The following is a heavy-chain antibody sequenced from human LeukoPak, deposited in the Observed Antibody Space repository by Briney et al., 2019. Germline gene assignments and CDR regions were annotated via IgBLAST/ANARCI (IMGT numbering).Heavy chain of an antibody. CDR2: ISSSSSYI. CDR3: ARLAPATDAFDI. V-gene: IGHV3-21*01. Sequence: PGGSLRLSCAASGFTFSSYSMNWVRQAPGKGLEWVSSISSSSSYIYYADSVKVRFTISRDNAKNSLYLQMNSLRAEDTAVYYCARLAPATDAFDIWGQGTMVTVSS. J-gene: IGHJ3*02. D-gene: IGHD2-2*01. CDR1: GFTFSSYS.